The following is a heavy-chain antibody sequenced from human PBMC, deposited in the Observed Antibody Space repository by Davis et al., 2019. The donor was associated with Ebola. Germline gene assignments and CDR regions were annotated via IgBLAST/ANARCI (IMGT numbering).Heavy chain of an antibody. Sequence: PGGSLRLSCEDSRFTFSSYWMSWVRQAPGKGLEWVAMIKPDGSEGYYVNSVKGRFTISRDNAKNSLYLQMNSLRAEDTALYYCARDVGGRAGYWGQGTLVTVSS. CDR3: ARDVGGRAGY. CDR2: IKPDGSEG. V-gene: IGHV3-7*03. J-gene: IGHJ4*02. CDR1: RFTFSSYW.